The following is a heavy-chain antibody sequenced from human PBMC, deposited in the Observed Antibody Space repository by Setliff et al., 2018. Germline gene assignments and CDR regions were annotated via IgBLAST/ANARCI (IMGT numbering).Heavy chain of an antibody. CDR3: VREGYSEYFQD. D-gene: IGHD1-1*01. CDR1: GASINSLSW. Sequence: PSETLSLTCTVSGASINSLSWWSWVRQPPGKGLEWIGEIYHDGNDKYTPSVHYSPSLKSRVTISIDKSNNQLSLTLSSVTAADTAVYYCVREGYSEYFQDWGRGTLVTVSS. V-gene: IGHV4-4*02. J-gene: IGHJ1*01. CDR2: IYHDGND.